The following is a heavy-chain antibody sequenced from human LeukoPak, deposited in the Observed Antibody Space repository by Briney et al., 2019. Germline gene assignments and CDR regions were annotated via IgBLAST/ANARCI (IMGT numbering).Heavy chain of an antibody. CDR2: IYHSGST. CDR3: AREANYYGSGSYFEGTFDY. J-gene: IGHJ4*02. V-gene: IGHV4-59*13. CDR1: GVSITTYY. Sequence: KTSENLSLTCTVSGVSITTYYWSWIRQPPGKGLEWIGYIYHSGSTNYNPSLKSRVTISVDTSKNEFSLKLTSVTAADTAVYYCAREANYYGSGSYFEGTFDYWGQGSLVTVSS. D-gene: IGHD3-10*01.